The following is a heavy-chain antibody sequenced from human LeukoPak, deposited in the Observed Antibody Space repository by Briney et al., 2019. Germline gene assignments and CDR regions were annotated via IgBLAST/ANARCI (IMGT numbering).Heavy chain of an antibody. CDR1: GYTFTSYG. J-gene: IGHJ4*02. CDR2: ISAYNGNT. CDR3: ARDPYDFWSGYAYYFDY. Sequence: ASVKVSCKASGYTFTSYGISWVRQAPGQGLEWMGWISAYNGNTNYAQKLQGRVTMTTDASTSTAYMELRSLRSDDTAVYYCARDPYDFWSGYAYYFDYWGQGTLVTVSS. D-gene: IGHD3-3*01. V-gene: IGHV1-18*01.